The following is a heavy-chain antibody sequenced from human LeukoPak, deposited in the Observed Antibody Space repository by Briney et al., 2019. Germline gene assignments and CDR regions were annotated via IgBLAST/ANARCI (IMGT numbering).Heavy chain of an antibody. V-gene: IGHV4-39*01. Sequence: PSETLSLTCTVSGGSISSSSYSWGWIRQPPGEGLEWIGSVYYSESTSYNPSLKSRVTISVDTSKNQFSLKLSSVTAADTAVYYCARLMGSYDSDYWGQGTLVTVSS. CDR2: VYYSEST. CDR3: ARLMGSYDSDY. J-gene: IGHJ4*02. D-gene: IGHD5-18*01. CDR1: GGSISSSSYS.